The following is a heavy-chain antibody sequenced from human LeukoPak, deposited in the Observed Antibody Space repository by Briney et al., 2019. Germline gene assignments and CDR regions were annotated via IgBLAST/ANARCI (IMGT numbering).Heavy chain of an antibody. Sequence: GESLKISCKGSGYSFTSYWIGWVRQMPGKGLEWMGIIYPGDSDTRYSPSFQGQVTISTDKSISTAYLQWRSLKASDTAMYYCARLHYYGSGTYYGDYWGQGTLVTVSS. J-gene: IGHJ4*02. V-gene: IGHV5-51*01. CDR2: IYPGDSDT. CDR1: GYSFTSYW. CDR3: ARLHYYGSGTYYGDY. D-gene: IGHD3-10*01.